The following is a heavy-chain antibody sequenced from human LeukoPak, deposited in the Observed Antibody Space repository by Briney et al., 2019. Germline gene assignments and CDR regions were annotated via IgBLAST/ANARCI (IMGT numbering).Heavy chain of an antibody. J-gene: IGHJ6*02. V-gene: IGHV3-7*01. Sequence: GSLRLSCAASGFTFSSYAISWVRQAPGKGLEWVANIKQDGSEKYYVDSVKGRFTISRDNAKNSLYLQMNSLRAEDTAVYYCAREGWAYYYDSSGYFPPAYYYYYGMDVWGQGTTVTVSS. CDR2: IKQDGSEK. CDR1: GFTFSSYA. CDR3: AREGWAYYYDSSGYFPPAYYYYYGMDV. D-gene: IGHD3-22*01.